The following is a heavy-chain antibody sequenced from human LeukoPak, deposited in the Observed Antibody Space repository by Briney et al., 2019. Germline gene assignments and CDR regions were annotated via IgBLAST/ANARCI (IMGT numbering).Heavy chain of an antibody. CDR3: ARGGVTATSGVDY. Sequence: SETLSLTCTVSGGSISSYYWSWIRQPPGKGLEWIGYIYYSGSTNYNPSLKSRVTISVDTSKNQFSLKLSSVTAADTAVYYCARGGVTATSGVDYWGQGTLVTVSS. CDR2: IYYSGST. D-gene: IGHD3-10*01. CDR1: GGSISSYY. J-gene: IGHJ4*02. V-gene: IGHV4-59*01.